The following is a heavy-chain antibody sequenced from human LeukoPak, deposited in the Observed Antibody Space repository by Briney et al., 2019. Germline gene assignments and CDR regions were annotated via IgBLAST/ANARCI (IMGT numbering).Heavy chain of an antibody. CDR2: IWPSYSEP. D-gene: IGHD2-2*01. CDR3: AREVGSSSLTFDY. Sequence: GESLKISCKGSGFTFSNYWIGWVRQMPGKGLEWMGVIWPSYSEPRYSPSFQGQVTISADKSITTAYLQWSSLKASDTAMYYCAREVGSSSLTFDYWGQGTLVTVPS. J-gene: IGHJ4*02. CDR1: GFTFSNYW. V-gene: IGHV5-51*01.